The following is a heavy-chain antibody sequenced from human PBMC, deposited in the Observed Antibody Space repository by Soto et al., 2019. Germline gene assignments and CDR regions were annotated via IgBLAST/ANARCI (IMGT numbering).Heavy chain of an antibody. CDR1: GYTFTGYY. Sequence: ASVKVFCKASGYTFTGYYMHWVRQAPGQGLEWMGWINPNSGGTNYAQKFQGWVTMTRDTSISTAYMELSRLRSDDTAVYYCARGRKGIAVAGIDYWGQGTLVTVSS. D-gene: IGHD6-19*01. V-gene: IGHV1-2*04. CDR3: ARGRKGIAVAGIDY. J-gene: IGHJ4*02. CDR2: INPNSGGT.